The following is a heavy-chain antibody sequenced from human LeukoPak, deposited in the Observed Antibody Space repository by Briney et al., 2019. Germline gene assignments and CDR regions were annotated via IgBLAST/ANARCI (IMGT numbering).Heavy chain of an antibody. CDR3: VRDSEIAAAGSFDY. D-gene: IGHD6-13*01. CDR2: ISSSSSYI. J-gene: IGHJ4*02. Sequence: GGSLRLSCAASGFTFTSYYMNWVRQAPGKGLEWVSSISSSSSYIYYADSVKGRFTISRDNAKISLSLQMNSLRPEDTAVYYCVRDSEIAAAGSFDYWGQGTLVTVSS. V-gene: IGHV3-21*01. CDR1: GFTFTSYY.